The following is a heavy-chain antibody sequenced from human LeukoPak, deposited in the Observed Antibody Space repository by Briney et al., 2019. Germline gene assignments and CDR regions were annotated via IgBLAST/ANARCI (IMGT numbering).Heavy chain of an antibody. D-gene: IGHD6-19*01. J-gene: IGHJ4*02. V-gene: IGHV4-30-2*01. CDR1: GVSISSGGYS. CDR2: IYHSGST. Sequence: ASETLSLTCTVSGVSISSGGYSWSWIRQPPGKGLEWIGYIYHSGSTYYNSSLKSRVTISVDRSKNQFSLKLSSVTAADTAVYYCARYPTVAGTFIFDYWGQGTLVTVSS. CDR3: ARYPTVAGTFIFDY.